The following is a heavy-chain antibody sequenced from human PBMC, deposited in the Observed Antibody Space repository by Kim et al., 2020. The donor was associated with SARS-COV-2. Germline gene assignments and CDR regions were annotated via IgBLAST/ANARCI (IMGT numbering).Heavy chain of an antibody. CDR2: INTKKGNP. CDR1: GYTFTSFP. D-gene: IGHD4-17*01. CDR3: AANKPLYTDYGVH. Sequence: ASVKVSCKASGYTFTSFPMNWVRQAPGQGLEWMGWINTKKGNPTYAQNFRGRFVFSLDTSVSTAYLQINSLTPEDTAVYYCAANKPLYTDYGVHWGQGTVVTVSS. V-gene: IGHV7-4-1*02. J-gene: IGHJ4*02.